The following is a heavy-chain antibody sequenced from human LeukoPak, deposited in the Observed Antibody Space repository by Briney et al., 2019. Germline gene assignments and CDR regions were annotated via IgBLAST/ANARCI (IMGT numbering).Heavy chain of an antibody. CDR1: GGSITSYY. CDR2: IYYSRST. D-gene: IGHD2-2*01. Sequence: SETLSLTCTVSGGSITSYYWSWIRQPPGKVLERIGYIYYSRSTNYNPSLKSRVTISVDTSKNQLSLKLSSVTTADTAVYHCARGVLMGYCSSTSCPGNWFDPWGQGTLVTVSS. CDR3: ARGVLMGYCSSTSCPGNWFDP. J-gene: IGHJ5*02. V-gene: IGHV4-59*01.